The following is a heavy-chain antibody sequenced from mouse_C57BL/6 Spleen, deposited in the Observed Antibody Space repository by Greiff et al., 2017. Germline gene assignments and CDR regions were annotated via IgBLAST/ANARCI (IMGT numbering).Heavy chain of an antibody. CDR1: GYAFSSSW. D-gene: IGHD2-4*01. CDR2: IYPGDGDT. CDR3: ARRPYYDYDGGGAMDY. Sequence: VKLVESGPELVKPGASVKISCTASGYAFSSSWMNWVKQRPGKGLEWIGRIYPGDGDTNYNGKFKGKATLTADKASSTAYMQVSSLTAEDSAVYFCARRPYYDYDGGGAMDYWGQGTSVTVSS. V-gene: IGHV1-82*01. J-gene: IGHJ4*01.